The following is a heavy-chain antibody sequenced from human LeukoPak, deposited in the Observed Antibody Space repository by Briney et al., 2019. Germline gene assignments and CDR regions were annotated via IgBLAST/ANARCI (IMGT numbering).Heavy chain of an antibody. D-gene: IGHD3-9*01. CDR3: ARYFDWENDAFDI. J-gene: IGHJ3*02. CDR2: IRFDGTSE. Sequence: GGSLRLSCAASGFTFSNFGMHWVRQAPGKGLEWVAFIRFDGTSEFYADSVKARFTISRDNSKNTLYLQMNSLRAEDTAVYYCARYFDWENDAFDIWGQGTMVTVSS. CDR1: GFTFSNFG. V-gene: IGHV3-30*02.